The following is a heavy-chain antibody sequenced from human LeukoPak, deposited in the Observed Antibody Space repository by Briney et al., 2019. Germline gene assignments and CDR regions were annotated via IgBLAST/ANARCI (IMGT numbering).Heavy chain of an antibody. CDR1: GFTFSSYA. D-gene: IGHD3-10*01. CDR2: ISGSGGST. J-gene: IGHJ6*02. Sequence: PGGSLRLSCAASGFTFSSYAMSWVRQAPGKGLEWVSAISGSGGSTYYADSVKGRFTISRDNSKNTPYLQMNSLRAEDTAVYYCAKPITMVRGYSYGMDVWGQGTTVTVSS. V-gene: IGHV3-23*01. CDR3: AKPITMVRGYSYGMDV.